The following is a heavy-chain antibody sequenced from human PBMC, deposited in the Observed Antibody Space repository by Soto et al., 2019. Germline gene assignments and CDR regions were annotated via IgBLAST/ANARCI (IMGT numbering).Heavy chain of an antibody. CDR3: AKDFTAYLSSWFHL. CDR2: ITGSGSTT. CDR1: EFTFSSNA. J-gene: IGHJ5*02. D-gene: IGHD6-13*01. Sequence: EVQLLESGGGLVQSGGSLRLSCAASEFTFSSNAMHWVRRAPGKGLEWVSGITGSGSTTFYADSVKGRFTISRDNSKNTLYLHMSSLRAEDTAIYYCAKDFTAYLSSWFHLWGQGTLVTVSS. V-gene: IGHV3-23*01.